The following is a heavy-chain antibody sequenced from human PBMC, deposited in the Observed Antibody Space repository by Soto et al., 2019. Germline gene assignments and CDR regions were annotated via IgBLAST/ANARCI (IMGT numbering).Heavy chain of an antibody. CDR1: GGSFSGYY. CDR2: INHSGST. CDR3: ARGGRFLVCFDP. J-gene: IGHJ5*02. D-gene: IGHD3-3*01. Sequence: QVQLQQWGAGLLKPSETLCLTCAVYGGSFSGYYWSWIRQPPGKGLEWIGEINHSGSTNYNPSLKIRVTISVDTSNIQFSLKLSYVTAADSAGYYGARGGRFLVCFDPWGQGTLVTVSS. V-gene: IGHV4-34*01.